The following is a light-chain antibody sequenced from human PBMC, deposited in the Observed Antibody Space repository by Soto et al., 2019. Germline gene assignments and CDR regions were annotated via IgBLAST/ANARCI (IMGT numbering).Light chain of an antibody. J-gene: IGLJ1*01. Sequence: QSVLTQPPSVSAAPGQTVTISCSGSSSNIGNNYVSWYQQLPGAAPKLLIYETNRRPAGIPDRFSGSKSGTSATLAITGLQSADEADYYCGTWDTSLSAGRVFAPGTKVTVL. CDR3: GTWDTSLSAGRV. CDR2: ETN. V-gene: IGLV1-51*02. CDR1: SSNIGNNY.